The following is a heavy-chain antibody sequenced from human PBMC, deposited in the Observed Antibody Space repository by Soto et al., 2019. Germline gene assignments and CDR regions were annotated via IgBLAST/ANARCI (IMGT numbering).Heavy chain of an antibody. CDR2: MSPYSGNT. Sequence: QVQLVQSGDEVRKHGSSVKVSCKACGYIFVNYGITWVRQTPGQELVWMGWMSPYSGNTLHASKVQGRLTMTTDTSTGTAYMDLGTLTSKDTPVYSCATVHNYVPPTTQDVWGQGTTVTFSS. D-gene: IGHD3-16*01. J-gene: IGHJ6*02. V-gene: IGHV1-18*01. CDR1: GYIFVNYG. CDR3: ATVHNYVPPTTQDV.